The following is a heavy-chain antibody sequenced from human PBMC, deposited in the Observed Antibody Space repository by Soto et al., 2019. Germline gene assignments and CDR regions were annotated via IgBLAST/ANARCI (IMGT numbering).Heavy chain of an antibody. CDR1: GYTFSSIG. Sequence: XSVKVSCKTSGYTFSSIGIIWVRQAPGQGLEWMGWISPHKDNTYYAQRLQGRVTMTTDTSTSTAYMELRSLRSDDTAVYFCARDLDGSGSYYTNYWGQGTLVTV. CDR2: ISPHKDNT. J-gene: IGHJ4*02. D-gene: IGHD3-10*01. CDR3: ARDLDGSGSYYTNY. V-gene: IGHV1-18*01.